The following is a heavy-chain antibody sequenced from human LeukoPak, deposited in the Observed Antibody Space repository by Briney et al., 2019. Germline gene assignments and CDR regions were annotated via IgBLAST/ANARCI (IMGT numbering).Heavy chain of an antibody. CDR2: IYYGGKT. D-gene: IGHD2-21*02. Sequence: SETLSLTCTVSGGAMNVYYWTWIRQSPGKGLEWIGYIYYGGKTNYNPSLRSRVTISVDTSKRQFSLNLNSVTTADTAVYYCARCSSYCGGDCYWGRLSFGAAFDIWGQGTMVTVSS. CDR3: ARCSSYCGGDCYWGRLSFGAAFDI. CDR1: GGAMNVYY. V-gene: IGHV4-59*01. J-gene: IGHJ3*02.